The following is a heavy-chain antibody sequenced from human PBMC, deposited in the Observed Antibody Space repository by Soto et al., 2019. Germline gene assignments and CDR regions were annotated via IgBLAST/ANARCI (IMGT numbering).Heavy chain of an antibody. CDR3: AKASYSESYLNWFDP. CDR1: GFTFSSYA. CDR2: ISGSGGST. J-gene: IGHJ5*02. V-gene: IGHV3-23*01. D-gene: IGHD1-26*01. Sequence: GVSLRLSCAASGFTFSSYAMSWARQAPGKGLEWVSAISGSGGSTYYADSVKGRFTISRDNSKNTLYLQMNSLRAEDTAVYYCAKASYSESYLNWFDPWGQGTLVTVSS.